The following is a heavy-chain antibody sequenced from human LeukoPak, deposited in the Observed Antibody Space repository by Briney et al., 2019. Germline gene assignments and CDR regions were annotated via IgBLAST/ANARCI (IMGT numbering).Heavy chain of an antibody. CDR2: ISYDGSNK. D-gene: IGHD1-26*01. V-gene: IGHV3-30-3*01. Sequence: GRSLRLSCAASGFTFSSYAMHWVRQAPGKGLEWVAVISYDGSNKYYADSVKGRFTISRDNSKNTLYLQMNSPRAEDTAVYYCARDWSGSYDYWGQGTLVTVSS. CDR3: ARDWSGSYDY. CDR1: GFTFSSYA. J-gene: IGHJ4*02.